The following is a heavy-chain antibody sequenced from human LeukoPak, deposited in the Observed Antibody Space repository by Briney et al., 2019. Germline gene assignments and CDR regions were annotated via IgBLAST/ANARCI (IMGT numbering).Heavy chain of an antibody. CDR2: ISPYNGNT. V-gene: IGHV1-18*01. Sequence: GASVKVSCKASGYTFTTYGLSWVRQAAGQGLEWMGWISPYNGNTNYAQKLQGRVTMTTDTSTTTAYLELRSLISDDTAVYYCAREEPGDSGSHHLDSWGQGTLVTVSS. CDR1: GYTFTTYG. D-gene: IGHD1-26*01. J-gene: IGHJ4*02. CDR3: AREEPGDSGSHHLDS.